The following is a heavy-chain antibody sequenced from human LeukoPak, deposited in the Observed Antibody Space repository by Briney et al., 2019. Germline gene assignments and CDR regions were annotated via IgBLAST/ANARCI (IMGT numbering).Heavy chain of an antibody. CDR2: ISYDGSNK. CDR3: ARDYEIGGAFDI. J-gene: IGHJ3*02. D-gene: IGHD3-3*01. Sequence: GRSLRLSCAASGFTFSSYAMHWVRQAPGKGLEWVAVISYDGSNKYYADSVKGRFTISRDNSKNTLYLQMNSLRAEDTAVYYCARDYEIGGAFDIWGQGTMVTVSS. V-gene: IGHV3-30-3*01. CDR1: GFTFSSYA.